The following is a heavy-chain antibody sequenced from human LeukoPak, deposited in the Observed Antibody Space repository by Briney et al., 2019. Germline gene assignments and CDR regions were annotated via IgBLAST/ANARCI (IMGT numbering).Heavy chain of an antibody. CDR2: INPSGGST. D-gene: IGHD6-13*01. CDR1: GYTFTSYY. CDR3: ARDPHSNTWALDY. J-gene: IGHJ4*02. Sequence: ASVKVSCKASGYTFTSYYIHWVRQAPGQGLEWMGIINPSGGSTTYAQKFQGKVTMTRDTSTSTVYMELSSLRSEDTAVYYCARDPHSNTWALDYWGQGTLVTVSS. V-gene: IGHV1-46*01.